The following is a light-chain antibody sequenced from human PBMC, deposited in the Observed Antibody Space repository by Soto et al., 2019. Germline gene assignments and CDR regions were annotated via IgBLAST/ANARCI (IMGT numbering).Light chain of an antibody. CDR3: QQSYSTRYT. CDR1: QTISNL. J-gene: IGKJ2*01. CDR2: AAP. Sequence: DMEMTQSPSSLSASVGDRVTITCRPSQTISNLINWYQQKPGKAPNLLIYAAPSLQPGVPSRFSGSASGTDFTLTISSLQPEDFATYYCQQSYSTRYTFGQGTKLEIK. V-gene: IGKV1-39*01.